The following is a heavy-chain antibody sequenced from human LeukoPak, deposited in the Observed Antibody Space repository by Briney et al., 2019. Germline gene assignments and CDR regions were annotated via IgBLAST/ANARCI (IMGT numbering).Heavy chain of an antibody. D-gene: IGHD3-10*01. V-gene: IGHV5-51*01. Sequence: GESLKISFKGSGYSFTNYWIGWGRQMPGKGLEGMGIIYPGYSYTTYSPSFQGQVTISPDKSISTAYLQWSSLKASDPAMYYFARLDYGWGSIDYWGQGTLVTVSS. CDR1: GYSFTNYW. CDR3: ARLDYGWGSIDY. J-gene: IGHJ4*02. CDR2: IYPGYSYT.